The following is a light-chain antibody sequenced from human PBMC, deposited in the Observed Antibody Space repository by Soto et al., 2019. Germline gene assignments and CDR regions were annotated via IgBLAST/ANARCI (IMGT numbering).Light chain of an antibody. J-gene: IGLJ2*01. Sequence: QSALTQPPSVSGSPGQSVTISCTGTSSDVGTYNRVSWYQQSPGTGPKLMLYEVTNRPSGVPDRFSGSKSGNTASLTISGLQADAEDDYYCSSYTASSTFVIFGGGTKLTVL. CDR1: SSDVGTYNR. CDR3: SSYTASSTFVI. V-gene: IGLV2-18*02. CDR2: EVT.